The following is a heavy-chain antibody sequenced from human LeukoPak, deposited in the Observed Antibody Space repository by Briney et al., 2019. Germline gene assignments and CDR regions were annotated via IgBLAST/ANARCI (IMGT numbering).Heavy chain of an antibody. Sequence: ASVNVSCKASGYTFTSYGISWVRQAPGQGLDWMGWISAYNGNTNYAQKLQGRVTMTTDTSTSTAYMELRSLRSDDTAVYYCARDLANWNLYYYYYMDVWGKGTTVTVSS. CDR2: ISAYNGNT. CDR1: GYTFTSYG. J-gene: IGHJ6*03. V-gene: IGHV1-18*01. D-gene: IGHD1-1*01. CDR3: ARDLANWNLYYYYYMDV.